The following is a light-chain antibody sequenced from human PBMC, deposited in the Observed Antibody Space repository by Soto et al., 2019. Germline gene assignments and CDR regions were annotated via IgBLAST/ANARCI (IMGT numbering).Light chain of an antibody. Sequence: DIQMTQSPSTLSASVGDRVTITCRASQEINSWLAWYQQKPGKPPNLLIHDASTLESGVSSRFSGSGSGTEFTLAISSLQPDDFATYYCQQYSTFPYTFGQGTMLESK. CDR1: QEINSW. V-gene: IGKV1-5*01. CDR3: QQYSTFPYT. J-gene: IGKJ2*01. CDR2: DAS.